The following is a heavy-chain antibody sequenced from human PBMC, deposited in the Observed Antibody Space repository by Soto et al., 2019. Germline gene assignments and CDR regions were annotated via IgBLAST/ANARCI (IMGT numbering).Heavy chain of an antibody. CDR3: ARGLDYDILTGYSVPEY. Sequence: QVQLVESGGGVVQPGRSLRLSCAASGFTFSSYGMHWVRQAPGKGLEWVAVISYDGSNKYYADSVKGRFTISRDNSKNTLYLQMNSLRAEDTAVYYCARGLDYDILTGYSVPEYWGQGTLVTVSS. J-gene: IGHJ4*02. CDR1: GFTFSSYG. V-gene: IGHV3-30*03. CDR2: ISYDGSNK. D-gene: IGHD3-9*01.